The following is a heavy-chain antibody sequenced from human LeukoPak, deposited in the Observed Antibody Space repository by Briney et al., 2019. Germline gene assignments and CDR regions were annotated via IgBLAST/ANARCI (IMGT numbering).Heavy chain of an antibody. V-gene: IGHV4-61*01. CDR1: GGSVSSGSYY. D-gene: IGHD6-19*01. J-gene: IGHJ3*02. CDR2: IYYSGST. CDR3: ARDSSGFRSDAFDI. Sequence: SETLSLTCTVSGGSVSSGSYYWSWIRQPPGKGLEWIGYIYYSGSTNYNPSLKSRVTISVDTSKNQFSLKLSSVTAADTAVHYCARDSSGFRSDAFDIWGQGTMVTVSS.